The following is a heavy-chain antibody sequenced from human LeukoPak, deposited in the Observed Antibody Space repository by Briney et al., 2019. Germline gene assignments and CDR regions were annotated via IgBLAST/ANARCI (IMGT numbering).Heavy chain of an antibody. D-gene: IGHD3-10*01. CDR3: ARDTQPYWFGVNWYFDL. V-gene: IGHV1-69*04. J-gene: IGHJ2*01. CDR2: IIPILGIA. CDR1: GGTFSSYA. Sequence: SVKVSCKASGGTFSSYAISWVRQAPGQGLEWMGRIIPILGIANYAQKFQGRVTITADKSTSTAYMELSSLRSEDTAVYYCARDTQPYWFGVNWYFDLWGRGTLVTVSS.